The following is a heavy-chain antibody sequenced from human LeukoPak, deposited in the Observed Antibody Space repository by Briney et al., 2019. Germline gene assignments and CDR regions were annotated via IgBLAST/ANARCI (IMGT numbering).Heavy chain of an antibody. J-gene: IGHJ4*02. Sequence: GASVKVSCKASGYTFTSYYMHWVRQAPGQGLEWMGVINPGGGSISYAQKFQGRVTMTRDTSTSTVYMELSSLRSEDTAVYYCARDQYYDSTGYYIDYWGQGTLVTVSS. CDR2: INPGGGSI. D-gene: IGHD3-22*01. V-gene: IGHV1-46*01. CDR1: GYTFTSYY. CDR3: ARDQYYDSTGYYIDY.